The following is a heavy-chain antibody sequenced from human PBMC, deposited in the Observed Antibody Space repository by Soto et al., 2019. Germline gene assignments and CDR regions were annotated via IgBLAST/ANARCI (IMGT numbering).Heavy chain of an antibody. CDR1: AYAFIKYG. CDR2: ISGENRNT. Sequence: QVQLVQSGAEVRQPGASVKVSFKASAYAFIKYGITWVRQAPGPGLEWLEWISGENRNTNFEQRLKDRVTKTKGPVPASAYTALRRLRRDDWAVYGWARVASLSAFFHGLDALAPGTTVSVSS. D-gene: IGHD1-26*01. J-gene: IGHJ6*02. CDR3: ARVASLSAFFHGLDA. V-gene: IGHV1-18*04.